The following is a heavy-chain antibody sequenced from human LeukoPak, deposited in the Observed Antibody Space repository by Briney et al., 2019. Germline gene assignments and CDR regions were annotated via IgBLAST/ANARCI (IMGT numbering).Heavy chain of an antibody. CDR2: IIPIFGTA. J-gene: IGHJ3*02. CDR1: GGTFSSYA. CDR3: ARGRTNYDILTGYYKSDAFDI. Sequence: SVKVSCKASGGTFSSYAISWVRQAPGQGLEWMGGIIPIFGTANYAQKFQGRVTITADKSTSTAHMELSSLRSEDTAVYYCARGRTNYDILTGYYKSDAFDIWGQGTMVTVSS. D-gene: IGHD3-9*01. V-gene: IGHV1-69*06.